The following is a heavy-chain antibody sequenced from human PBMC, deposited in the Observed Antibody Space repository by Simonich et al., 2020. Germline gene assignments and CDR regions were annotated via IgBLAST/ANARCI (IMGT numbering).Heavy chain of an antibody. Sequence: QVQLVQSGAEVKKPGASVKVSCKASGYTFTGYYMHWVRQAPGQGLEWMGWNNPKSGGKNYAQKFQGRVTMTRDTSISTAYMELSRLRSDDTAVYYCARDSYSSWYFDLWGRGTLVTVSS. J-gene: IGHJ2*01. CDR2: NNPKSGGK. CDR1: GYTFTGYY. CDR3: ARDSYSSWYFDL. V-gene: IGHV1-2*02. D-gene: IGHD6-13*01.